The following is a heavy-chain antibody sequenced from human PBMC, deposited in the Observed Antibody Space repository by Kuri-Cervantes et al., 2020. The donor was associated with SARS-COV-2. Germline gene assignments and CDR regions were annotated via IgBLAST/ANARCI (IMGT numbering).Heavy chain of an antibody. V-gene: IGHV3-30-3*01. CDR1: GFTFSSYA. J-gene: IGHJ4*02. Sequence: SCAASGFTFSSYAMSWVRQAPGKGLEWVAVISYDGSNKYYADSVKGRFTISRDNSKNTLYLQMNSLRAEDTAVYYCARTLGEDIVVVPAATFDYWGQGTLVTVSS. CDR2: ISYDGSNK. CDR3: ARTLGEDIVVVPAATFDY. D-gene: IGHD2-2*01.